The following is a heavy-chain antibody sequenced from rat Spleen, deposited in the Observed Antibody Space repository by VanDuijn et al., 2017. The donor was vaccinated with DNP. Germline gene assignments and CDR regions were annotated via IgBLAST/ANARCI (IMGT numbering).Heavy chain of an antibody. CDR2: ISYDGGST. D-gene: IGHD3-8*01. Sequence: EVQLVESGGDLVQPGRSLKLSCAASGFSFSDYYMAWVRQAATKGLEWVAYISYDGGSTYYGDSVKGRFTISRDNAKRTQYLQMDSLRSEDTATYYCVTHPSWFGYWGQGTLVTVSS. J-gene: IGHJ3*01. CDR3: VTHPSWFGY. V-gene: IGHV5-20*01. CDR1: GFSFSDYY.